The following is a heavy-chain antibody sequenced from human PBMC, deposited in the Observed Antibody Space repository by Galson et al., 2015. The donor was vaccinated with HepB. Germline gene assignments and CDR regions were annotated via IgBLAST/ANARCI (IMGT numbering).Heavy chain of an antibody. D-gene: IGHD3-10*01. CDR3: AGAKEGRGYFDY. V-gene: IGHV4-4*02. Sequence: SETLSLTCAVSGDSISSDSWWSWVRQPPGEGLEWIGEIYHSGGTYYRPSLKSRVTISVDKSKNLFSLKLTFVTAADTAVYYCAGAKEGRGYFDYWGQGTLVTVSS. CDR1: GDSISSDSW. J-gene: IGHJ4*02. CDR2: IYHSGGT.